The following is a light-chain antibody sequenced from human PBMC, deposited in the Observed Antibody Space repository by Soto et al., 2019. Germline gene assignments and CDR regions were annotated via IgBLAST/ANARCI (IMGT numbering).Light chain of an antibody. CDR3: QQYNNWPLWT. Sequence: EIVMTQSPATLSVSPGERATLSCRASQSVSSNLAWYRQKPGQAPRLLVYGASTRPTGIPTRFSGSGSGTEFTLTISSLQSEDFAVYYCQQYNNWPLWTFGQGTKVDIK. J-gene: IGKJ1*01. CDR1: QSVSSN. CDR2: GAS. V-gene: IGKV3-15*01.